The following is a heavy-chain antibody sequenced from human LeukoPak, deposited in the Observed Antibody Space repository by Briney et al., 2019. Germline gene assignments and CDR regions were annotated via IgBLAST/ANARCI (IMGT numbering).Heavy chain of an antibody. V-gene: IGHV1-8*01. Sequence: GASVKVSCKASGYTFTSYDINWVRQATGQGLEWMGWMNPNSGNTGYAQKFQGRVTMTRNTSISTAYMVLSSLRSEDTAVYYCARGRDYSSSWLNWFDPWGQGTLVTVSS. D-gene: IGHD6-13*01. CDR3: ARGRDYSSSWLNWFDP. J-gene: IGHJ5*02. CDR2: MNPNSGNT. CDR1: GYTFTSYD.